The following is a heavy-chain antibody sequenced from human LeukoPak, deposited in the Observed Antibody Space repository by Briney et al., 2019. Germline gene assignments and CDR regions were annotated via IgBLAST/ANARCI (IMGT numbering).Heavy chain of an antibody. Sequence: GGSLRLSCAASGFTFSSYAMHWVRQAPGKGLEWVAVISYDGSNKYYADSVKGRFTISRDNSKNTLYLQMNSLRAEDTAVYYCARDTSSGWYANWFDPWGQGTLVTVSS. CDR2: ISYDGSNK. V-gene: IGHV3-30*04. D-gene: IGHD6-19*01. CDR3: ARDTSSGWYANWFDP. CDR1: GFTFSSYA. J-gene: IGHJ5*02.